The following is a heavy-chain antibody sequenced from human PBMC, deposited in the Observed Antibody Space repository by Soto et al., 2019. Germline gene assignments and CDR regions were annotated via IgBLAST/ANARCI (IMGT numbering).Heavy chain of an antibody. Sequence: SETLSLTCTVSGGSISGYYWSWIRQPPGKGLEWIGYIYYSGNTHYNPSLESRVTISVDTSKNQFSLNLRSVTAADTAVYYCARNVEGIVRLAPWGKGTLVTVSS. V-gene: IGHV4-59*08. J-gene: IGHJ5*02. CDR2: IYYSGNT. CDR1: GGSISGYY. CDR3: ARNVEGIVRLAP. D-gene: IGHD2-21*01.